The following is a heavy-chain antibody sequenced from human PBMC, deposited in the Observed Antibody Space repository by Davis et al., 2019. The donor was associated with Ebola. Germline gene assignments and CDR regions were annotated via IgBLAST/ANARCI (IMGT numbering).Heavy chain of an antibody. Sequence: ASVKVSYKASGYTFTNYYMHWVRQAPGQGLEWMGRINPNSGGTNYAQKFQGRVTITRDTSISTAYMELSRLRSDDTAVYYCARAEAGIVVVVAAIDYWGQGTLVTVSS. CDR1: GYTFTNYY. V-gene: IGHV1-2*06. J-gene: IGHJ4*02. CDR2: INPNSGGT. CDR3: ARAEAGIVVVVAAIDY. D-gene: IGHD2-15*01.